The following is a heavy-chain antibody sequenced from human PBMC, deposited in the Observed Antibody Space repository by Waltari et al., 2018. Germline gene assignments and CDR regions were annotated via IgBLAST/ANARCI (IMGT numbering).Heavy chain of an antibody. V-gene: IGHV4-4*07. D-gene: IGHD1-26*01. CDR1: GDSISGYY. J-gene: IGHJ6*02. CDR2: IHTTGRT. Sequence: QVQLQESGPGLVKPSETLSLTCTVSGDSISGYYLSWIRHPAGQGLEWIGRIHTTGRTSYNPSLKTRLTLSLDTSTNQFSLKLSSLTAADTAVYYCARDLLYIGGNYFYSGLDVWGQGTTVTVSS. CDR3: ARDLLYIGGNYFYSGLDV.